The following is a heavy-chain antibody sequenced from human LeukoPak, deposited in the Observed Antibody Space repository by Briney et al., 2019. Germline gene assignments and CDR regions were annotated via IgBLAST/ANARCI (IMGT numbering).Heavy chain of an antibody. V-gene: IGHV3-48*01. D-gene: IGHD6-6*01. CDR1: GFTFSSYS. CDR3: ARGEYSSSDYYYYYMDV. Sequence: GGSLRLSCAASGFTFSSYSMNWVRQAPGKGLEWVSYISSSSSTIYYADSVKGRFTISRDNAKNSLYLQMNSLRAEDTAVYYCARGEYSSSDYYYYYMDVWGKGTTVTVSS. J-gene: IGHJ6*03. CDR2: ISSSSSTI.